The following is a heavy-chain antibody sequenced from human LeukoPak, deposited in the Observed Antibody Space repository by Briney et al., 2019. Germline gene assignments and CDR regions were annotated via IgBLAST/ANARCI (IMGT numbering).Heavy chain of an antibody. D-gene: IGHD5-18*01. CDR2: IYYTGAT. CDR1: GGSISSYY. J-gene: IGHJ4*02. V-gene: IGHV4-59*01. Sequence: SETLSLTCTVSGGSISSYYWSWIRLPPGKGLEWIGYIYYTGATYYNPSLKSRVTISLDTSKNQFSLKLSSVTAADSAVYYCARAGYSYGTGYYFDYWGQGALVTVSS. CDR3: ARAGYSYGTGYYFDY.